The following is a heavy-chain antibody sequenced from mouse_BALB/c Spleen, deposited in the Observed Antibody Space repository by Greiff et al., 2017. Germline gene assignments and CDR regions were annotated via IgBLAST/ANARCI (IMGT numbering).Heavy chain of an antibody. CDR3: DGITTATWFAY. J-gene: IGHJ3*01. Sequence: VQLQQSGAELVRSGASVKLSCTASGFNIKDYYMHWVKQRPEQGLEWIGWIDPENGDTEYAPKFQGKATMTAETSSNTAYLQLSSLTSEDTAVYYCDGITTATWFAYWGQGTLVTVSA. D-gene: IGHD1-2*01. CDR2: IDPENGDT. CDR1: GFNIKDYY. V-gene: IGHV14-4*02.